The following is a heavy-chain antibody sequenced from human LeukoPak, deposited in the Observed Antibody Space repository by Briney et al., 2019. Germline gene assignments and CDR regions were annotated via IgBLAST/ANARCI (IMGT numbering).Heavy chain of an antibody. CDR2: ISGSGDST. D-gene: IGHD6-13*01. CDR1: GFTFRNYA. Sequence: TGGFLRLSCAASGFTFRNYAMSWVRQAPGKGLEWVSAISGSGDSTYYADSVKGRFTISRDNSKNTLYLQMNSLRAEDTAVYYCGKDQNVAAASFPYDYWGQGTLVSASS. CDR3: GKDQNVAAASFPYDY. V-gene: IGHV3-23*01. J-gene: IGHJ4*02.